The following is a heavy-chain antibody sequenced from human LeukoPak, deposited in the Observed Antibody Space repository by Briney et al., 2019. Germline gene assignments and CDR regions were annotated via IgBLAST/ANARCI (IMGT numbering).Heavy chain of an antibody. V-gene: IGHV4-59*01. CDR1: GGSISSYY. Sequence: PSETLSLTCTVSGGSISSYYWSWIRQPPGKGLEWIGYIYYSGSTNYNPSLKSRVTISVDTSKNQFSLKLSSVTAADTAAYYCARDREFDPWGQGTLVTVSS. CDR2: IYYSGST. D-gene: IGHD3-10*01. J-gene: IGHJ5*02. CDR3: ARDREFDP.